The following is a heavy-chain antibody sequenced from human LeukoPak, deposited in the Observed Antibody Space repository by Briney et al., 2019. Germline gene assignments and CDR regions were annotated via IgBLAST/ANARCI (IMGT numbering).Heavy chain of an antibody. CDR2: INHSGST. CDR3: VTGPNYYDSSGYYYLYY. Sequence: PSETLSLTCAVYGGSFSGYYWSWSRQPPGKGLEWIGEINHSGSTNYNPSLKSRVTISVDTSKNQFSLKLSSVTAADTAVYYCVTGPNYYDSSGYYYLYYWGQGTLVTVSS. CDR1: GGSFSGYY. V-gene: IGHV4-34*01. J-gene: IGHJ4*02. D-gene: IGHD3-22*01.